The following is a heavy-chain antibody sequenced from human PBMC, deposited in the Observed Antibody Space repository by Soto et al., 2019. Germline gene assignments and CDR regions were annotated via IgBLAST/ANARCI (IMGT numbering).Heavy chain of an antibody. Sequence: PSETLSLTCAVSGGSISSGGYSWSWIRQPPGKGLEWIGYIYHSGSTYYNPSLESRVTISVDRSKNQFSLKLSSVTAADTAVYYCARGNVVPLDYWGQGTLVTVSS. CDR2: IYHSGST. D-gene: IGHD2-21*01. J-gene: IGHJ4*02. CDR3: ARGNVVPLDY. CDR1: GGSISSGGYS. V-gene: IGHV4-30-2*01.